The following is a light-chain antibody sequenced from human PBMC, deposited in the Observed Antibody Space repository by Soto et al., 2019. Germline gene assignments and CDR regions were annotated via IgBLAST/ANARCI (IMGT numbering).Light chain of an antibody. Sequence: EIVLTQSPGTLSLSPGEGATLSCRASQSVSNNFVAWYQQRPGKAPSLLIYGSSSRASGIPDRFSGSGSGTDFTLTISRLEPEDFAVYYCQQYCCSLLSFGGGTKVEIK. J-gene: IGKJ4*01. CDR3: QQYCCSLLS. CDR1: QSVSNNF. CDR2: GSS. V-gene: IGKV3-20*01.